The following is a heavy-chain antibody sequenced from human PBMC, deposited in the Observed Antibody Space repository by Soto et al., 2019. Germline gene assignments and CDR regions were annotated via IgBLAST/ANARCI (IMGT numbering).Heavy chain of an antibody. D-gene: IGHD4-17*01. CDR1: GGTFSSYA. CDR2: IIPIFGTA. CDR3: AREATDGDPYYYYGMDV. J-gene: IGHJ6*02. Sequence: SVKVSCKASGGTFSSYAISWVRQAPGQGLEWMGGIIPIFGTANYAQKFQGRVTITADESTSTAYMELSSLRSEDTAVYYCAREATDGDPYYYYGMDVWGQGTTVTVSS. V-gene: IGHV1-69*13.